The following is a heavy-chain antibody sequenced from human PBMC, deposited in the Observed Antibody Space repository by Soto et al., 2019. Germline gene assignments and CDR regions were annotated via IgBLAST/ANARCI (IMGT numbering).Heavy chain of an antibody. Sequence: QVQLQESGPGLVKPSQTLSLTCTVSGGSISSGGYYWSWIRQHPGKGLEWIGYIYYSGSTYYNPSLKSPVNISVESSKNQFPLKLSSVTAADTAVYYCARGSGAYGIYYYYGMDVWGQGTTVTVSS. D-gene: IGHD2-15*01. CDR1: GGSISSGGYY. CDR2: IYYSGST. V-gene: IGHV4-31*01. J-gene: IGHJ6*02. CDR3: ARGSGAYGIYYYYGMDV.